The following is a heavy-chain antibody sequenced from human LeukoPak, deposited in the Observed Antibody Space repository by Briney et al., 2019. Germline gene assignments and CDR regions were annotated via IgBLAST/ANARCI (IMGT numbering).Heavy chain of an antibody. J-gene: IGHJ4*02. D-gene: IGHD5-18*01. CDR1: GFTFSDYA. Sequence: PGGSLRLSCAASGFTFSDYAMNWVRQAPGKGLEWVSTISGVGDSTYYAESVKGRFTMSRDNGKNTVYLQMSGLRVEDTAVYYCARVPTNSYGYGEWGQGSLVTVSS. CDR2: ISGVGDST. CDR3: ARVPTNSYGYGE. V-gene: IGHV3-23*01.